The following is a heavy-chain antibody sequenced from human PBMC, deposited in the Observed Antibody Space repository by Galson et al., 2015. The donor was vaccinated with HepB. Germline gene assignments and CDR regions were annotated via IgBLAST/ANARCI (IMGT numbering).Heavy chain of an antibody. D-gene: IGHD2-15*01. Sequence: SLRLSCAASGFTFSSYAMSWVRQAPGKGLEWVSAISGSGGSTYYADSVKGRFTISRDNSKNTLYLQMNSLRAEDTAVYYCAKILRPWGVAATRGYFDYWGQGTLVTVSS. CDR2: ISGSGGST. CDR1: GFTFSSYA. V-gene: IGHV3-23*01. J-gene: IGHJ4*02. CDR3: AKILRPWGVAATRGYFDY.